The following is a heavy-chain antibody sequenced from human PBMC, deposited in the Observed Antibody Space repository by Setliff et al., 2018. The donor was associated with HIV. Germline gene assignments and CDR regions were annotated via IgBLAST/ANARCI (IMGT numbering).Heavy chain of an antibody. J-gene: IGHJ3*02. V-gene: IGHV3-7*05. CDR2: IKQDGSEK. D-gene: IGHD6-13*01. Sequence: PGESLKISCAASGFTFSTYWMSWVRQAPGKGLEWVANIKQDGSEKNYMDSVKGRFTISRDNAKNSLYLQMNSLRAEDMALYYCAKDSSSWNDAFDIWGQGTMVTVSS. CDR1: GFTFSTYW. CDR3: AKDSSSWNDAFDI.